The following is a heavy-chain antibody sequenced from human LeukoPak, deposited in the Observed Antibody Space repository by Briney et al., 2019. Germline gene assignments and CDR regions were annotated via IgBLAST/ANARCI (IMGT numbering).Heavy chain of an antibody. V-gene: IGHV3-74*01. D-gene: IGHD4-11*01. Sequence: GGALRLSCAGSRFTFIPARMHSVRHAPGQGVVGVSRINSDGSTINYADSMQGRYTSSRDNANSTLYLQMNSLGAEDTAVYYCARAGYYRFDYWGQGTQVTVSS. J-gene: IGHJ4*02. CDR1: RFTFIPAR. CDR3: ARAGYYRFDY. CDR2: INSDGSTI.